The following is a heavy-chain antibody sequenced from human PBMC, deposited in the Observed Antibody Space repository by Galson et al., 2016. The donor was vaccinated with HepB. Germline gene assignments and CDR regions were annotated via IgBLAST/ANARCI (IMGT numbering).Heavy chain of an antibody. Sequence: SLRLSCAASGFSFSNYAMNWVRQAPGKGLEWVSVISGSGHSTNYADSVKGRFTISRDNSKSTLYLQMNGLRAEDTAVYYCAKVSDDYSDYRRSYYYYYMGVWGKVTAVTVSS. CDR1: GFSFSNYA. J-gene: IGHJ6*03. CDR3: AKVSDDYSDYRRSYYYYYMGV. CDR2: ISGSGHST. V-gene: IGHV3-23*01. D-gene: IGHD4-11*01.